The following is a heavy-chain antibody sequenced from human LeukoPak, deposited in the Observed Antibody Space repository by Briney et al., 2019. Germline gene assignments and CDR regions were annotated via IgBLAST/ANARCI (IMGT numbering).Heavy chain of an antibody. J-gene: IGHJ4*02. CDR2: IYYSGNT. Sequence: PSETLSLTCTVSGVSISSYYWSWLRQPPGKGLEWIGYIYYSGNTNYNPSLKSRVTISVDTSKNQFSLKLSSVTAADTAVYYCARVGDPGYCSSTSCFSFDSWGQGILVTVSS. D-gene: IGHD2-2*03. CDR1: GVSISSYY. V-gene: IGHV4-59*01. CDR3: ARVGDPGYCSSTSCFSFDS.